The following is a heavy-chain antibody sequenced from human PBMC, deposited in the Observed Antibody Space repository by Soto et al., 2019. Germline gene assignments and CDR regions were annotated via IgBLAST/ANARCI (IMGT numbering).Heavy chain of an antibody. CDR2: ILVDGRT. D-gene: IGHD2-8*02. Sequence: GGSLRLSCAASGFTFSSYGMHWVRQAPGKGLEWVSTILVDGRTFYVDSVKGRFTISRDSSENTVYLQMNSLTAGDTALYYCAKATATGGGAFDICGQGTMVTVS. V-gene: IGHV3-23*01. CDR1: GFTFSSYG. CDR3: AKATATGGGAFDI. J-gene: IGHJ3*02.